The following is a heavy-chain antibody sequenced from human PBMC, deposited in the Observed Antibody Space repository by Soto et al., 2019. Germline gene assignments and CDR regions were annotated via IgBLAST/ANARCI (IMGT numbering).Heavy chain of an antibody. J-gene: IGHJ6*02. CDR2: VAVGSGHT. D-gene: IGHD6-13*01. CDR1: GFTFTSSA. Sequence: VKVSCKASGFTFTSSAVRWVRQARGQRREWIGGVAVGSGHTNYAQKFQERVTITRDMSTSTADMELSSLRSEDTAVYYCAADGLAAAGYYYYDGMDVWGQGTTVTV. CDR3: AADGLAAAGYYYYDGMDV. V-gene: IGHV1-58*01.